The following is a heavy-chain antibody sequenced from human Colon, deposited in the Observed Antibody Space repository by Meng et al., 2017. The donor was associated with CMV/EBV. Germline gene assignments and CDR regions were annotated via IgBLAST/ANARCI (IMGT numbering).Heavy chain of an antibody. J-gene: IGHJ4*02. D-gene: IGHD3-10*01. CDR2: IDTSGYTV. V-gene: IGHV3-48*03. Sequence: GESLKISCAASGFMFSNYEMNWVRQAPGKGLEGVSYIDTSGYTVSYGDSVKGRFTISRDNAKNSLFLQMNSLRGDDTAVYYCARGVTAVGQRHYFDHWGQGTQVTVSS. CDR3: ARGVTAVGQRHYFDH. CDR1: GFMFSNYE.